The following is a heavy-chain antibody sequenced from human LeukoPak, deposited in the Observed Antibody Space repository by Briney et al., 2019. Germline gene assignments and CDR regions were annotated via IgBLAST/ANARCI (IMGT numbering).Heavy chain of an antibody. CDR1: GYTFTSYD. Sequence: ASVKVSCKASGYTFTSYDINWVRQATGQGLEWMGWMNPNSGNTGYAQKFQGRVTMTRNTSISTAYMELSRLRSDDTAVYYCASPYSGSYWDFDYWGQGTLVTVSS. CDR3: ASPYSGSYWDFDY. D-gene: IGHD1-26*01. J-gene: IGHJ4*02. V-gene: IGHV1-8*01. CDR2: MNPNSGNT.